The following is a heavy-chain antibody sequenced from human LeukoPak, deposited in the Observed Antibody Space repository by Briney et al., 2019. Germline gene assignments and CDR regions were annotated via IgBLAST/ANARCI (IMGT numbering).Heavy chain of an antibody. CDR1: GTSMIDYY. CDR3: ARDQEAYCTSSSCFQFAP. CDR2: IYDNTNS. D-gene: IGHD2-8*01. V-gene: IGHV4-4*07. J-gene: IGHJ5*01. Sequence: SETLSLTCTVSGTSMIDYYWSWIRQPAGKGLQWIGRIYDNTNSNYNPSLRSRVTMFVDTSKNQFSLRLTSVTAADTATYYCARDQEAYCTSSSCFQFAPWGQGTLVIVSS.